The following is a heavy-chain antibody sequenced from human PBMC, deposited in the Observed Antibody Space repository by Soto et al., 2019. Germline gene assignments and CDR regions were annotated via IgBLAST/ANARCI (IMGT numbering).Heavy chain of an antibody. CDR3: ERVTCP. V-gene: IGHV1-69*01. CDR2: IIPIFGTA. Sequence: QVQLVQSGAEVKHPRSSVKVSCKASGGTFSSYAISWLRQAPGQGLEWMGGIIPIFGTANYAKKVQGRVTITADESTSKAYMELRRLRSEVRDVSYCERVTCPWGQGTLVTVSS. CDR1: GGTFSSYA. J-gene: IGHJ5*02.